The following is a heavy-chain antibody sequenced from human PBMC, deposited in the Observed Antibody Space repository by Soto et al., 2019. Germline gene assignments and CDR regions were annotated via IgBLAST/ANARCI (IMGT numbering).Heavy chain of an antibody. CDR3: ARESGWVGEFNYYNGMDV. D-gene: IGHD3-10*01. Sequence: SETLSLTCTVSGGSISSGNYYWTWIRQPPGKGLEWIGNIFYSGTTYYNPSLESRVSISIDTSKNQFSLKVSSVTAADTAVYYCARESGWVGEFNYYNGMDVWGQGIMVPVSS. CDR2: IFYSGTT. CDR1: GGSISSGNYY. J-gene: IGHJ6*02. V-gene: IGHV4-30-4*01.